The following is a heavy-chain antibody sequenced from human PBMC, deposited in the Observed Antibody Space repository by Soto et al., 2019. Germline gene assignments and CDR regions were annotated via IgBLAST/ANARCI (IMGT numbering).Heavy chain of an antibody. V-gene: IGHV3-23*01. Sequence: GGSLRLSCAASGFTFSSYAMSWVRQAPGKGLEWVAVISGSGGLKYSGDAVKGRFTVSRDNSKNTLYLQMNSLRAEDTALYYCARERGITATDTDGYFDYRGQGTLVTVSS. D-gene: IGHD6-25*01. CDR1: GFTFSSYA. CDR2: ISGSGGLK. J-gene: IGHJ4*02. CDR3: ARERGITATDTDGYFDY.